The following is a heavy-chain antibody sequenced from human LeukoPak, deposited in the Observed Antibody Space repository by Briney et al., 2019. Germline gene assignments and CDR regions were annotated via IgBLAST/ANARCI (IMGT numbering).Heavy chain of an antibody. CDR1: GFTFSSYS. Sequence: GGSLRLSCAASGFTFSSYSMNWVRQAPGKGLEWVSSISSSSSYIYYADSVKGRFTISRDNAKNSLYLQMNSLRAEDTAVYYCAKDLDPGIAVAGSYFDYWGQGTLVTVSS. V-gene: IGHV3-21*04. D-gene: IGHD6-19*01. J-gene: IGHJ4*02. CDR2: ISSSSSYI. CDR3: AKDLDPGIAVAGSYFDY.